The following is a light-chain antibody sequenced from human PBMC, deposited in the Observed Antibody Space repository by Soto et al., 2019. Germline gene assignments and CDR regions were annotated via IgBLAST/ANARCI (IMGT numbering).Light chain of an antibody. CDR3: QHYETYPIT. CDR2: DAS. Sequence: DIRMTQSPPTLSASVGDRVTITCRASQSINNWLAWYQQKPGKAPNLLIYDASSLESGVPSRFSGSASGTEFTLTISSLQPDDFATYYCQHYETYPITFGQGTRLEI. CDR1: QSINNW. J-gene: IGKJ5*01. V-gene: IGKV1-5*01.